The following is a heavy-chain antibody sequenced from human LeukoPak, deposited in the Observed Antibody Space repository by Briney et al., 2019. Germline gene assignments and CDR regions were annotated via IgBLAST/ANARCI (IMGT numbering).Heavy chain of an antibody. CDR2: ISYDGSNK. Sequence: GGSLRLSCAASGFAFSRYGMHWVRQAPGKGLEWVAVISYDGSNKYYADSVKGRFAISRDNSKNTLYLQMNSLRAEDTAVYYCARGYYDYVWGSYRPLSEYFQHWGQGTLVTVSS. J-gene: IGHJ1*01. CDR3: ARGYYDYVWGSYRPLSEYFQH. V-gene: IGHV3-30*03. CDR1: GFAFSRYG. D-gene: IGHD3-16*02.